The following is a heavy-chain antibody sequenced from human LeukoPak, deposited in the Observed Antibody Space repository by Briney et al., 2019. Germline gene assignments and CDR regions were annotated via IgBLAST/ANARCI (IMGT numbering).Heavy chain of an antibody. D-gene: IGHD5-12*01. CDR2: ISSSGSTI. Sequence: GGSLRLSCAASGLTVSSNCMSWVRQAPGKGLEWVSYISSSGSTIYYADSVKGRFTISRDNAKNSLYLQMNSLRAEDTAVYYCAKYRTRFDNWGQGTLVTVSS. J-gene: IGHJ4*02. CDR3: AKYRTRFDN. V-gene: IGHV3-11*01. CDR1: GLTVSSNC.